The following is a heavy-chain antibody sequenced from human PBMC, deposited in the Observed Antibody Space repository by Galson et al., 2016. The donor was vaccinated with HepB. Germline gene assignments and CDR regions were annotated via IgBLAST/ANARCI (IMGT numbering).Heavy chain of an antibody. Sequence: SLRLSCAASGFTFNRYTMRWVRQAPGKGLELVAVISSDGSKAYYADSVKGRFTISRDNSKNTLYLQMNSLRAEDAAVYYCAKDNAAWLVDYWGQGSLVTVSS. V-gene: IGHV3-30-3*01. CDR2: ISSDGSKA. D-gene: IGHD6-19*01. J-gene: IGHJ4*02. CDR3: AKDNAAWLVDY. CDR1: GFTFNRYT.